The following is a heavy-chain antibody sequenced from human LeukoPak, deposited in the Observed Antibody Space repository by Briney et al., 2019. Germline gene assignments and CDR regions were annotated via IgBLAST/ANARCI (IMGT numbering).Heavy chain of an antibody. D-gene: IGHD6-6*01. CDR1: GGSISGSSYY. CDR3: ARQLAEYSSSSGAFDI. CDR2: IYYSGST. V-gene: IGHV4-39*01. Sequence: PSETLSLTCTVSGGSISGSSYYWGWIRQPPGKGLEWIGSIYYSGSTYYNPSLKSRVSISVDTSKNQFSLKLSSVTAADTAVYYCARQLAEYSSSSGAFDIWGQGTMVTVSS. J-gene: IGHJ3*02.